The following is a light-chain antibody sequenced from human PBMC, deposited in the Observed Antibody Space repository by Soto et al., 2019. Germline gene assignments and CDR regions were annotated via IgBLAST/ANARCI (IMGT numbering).Light chain of an antibody. V-gene: IGKV3-11*01. CDR3: QQRSNWPSIT. CDR2: DAS. J-gene: IGKJ5*01. Sequence: EIVLTQSPATLSLSPGERATLSCSASQSVSSYLAWYQQKPGQAPRLLIYDASNRATGIPARFSGSGSGTEFTLTINSLEPEDSAVYYCQQRSNWPSITFGQGTRLEIK. CDR1: QSVSSY.